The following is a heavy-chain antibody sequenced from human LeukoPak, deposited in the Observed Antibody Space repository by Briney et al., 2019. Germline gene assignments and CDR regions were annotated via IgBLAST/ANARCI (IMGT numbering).Heavy chain of an antibody. Sequence: GASVKVSCKASGYTFTSYDINWVRQATGQGLEWMGWMNPNSGNTGYAQKFQGRVTMTRDMSTTTLYMELTSLGSEDTAVYYCARCGRGSGTTSEYYYYMDVWGKGTTVTVSS. CDR3: ARCGRGSGTTSEYYYYMDV. CDR2: MNPNSGNT. CDR1: GYTFTSYD. J-gene: IGHJ6*03. V-gene: IGHV1-8*02. D-gene: IGHD3-10*01.